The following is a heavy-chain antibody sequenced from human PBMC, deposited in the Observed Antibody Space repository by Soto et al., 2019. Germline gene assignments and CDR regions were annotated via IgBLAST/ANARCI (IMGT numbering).Heavy chain of an antibody. CDR2: MNPNSGNT. D-gene: IGHD3-3*01. CDR1: GYTFTSYD. CDR3: ARSYDFWSGPVNDY. Sequence: ASVKVSCKASGYTFTSYDINWVRQATGQGLEWMGWMNPNSGNTGYAQKFQGRVTMTRNTSISTAYMELSSLRSEDTAVYYCARSYDFWSGPVNDYWGQGTLVTVSS. V-gene: IGHV1-8*01. J-gene: IGHJ4*02.